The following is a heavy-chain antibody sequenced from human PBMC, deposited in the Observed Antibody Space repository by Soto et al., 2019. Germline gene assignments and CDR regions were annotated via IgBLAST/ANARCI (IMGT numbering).Heavy chain of an antibody. CDR2: ISGSGGST. J-gene: IGHJ6*02. D-gene: IGHD2-15*01. CDR3: AKDVGYCSGGSCYSHYYYGMDV. V-gene: IGHV3-23*01. CDR1: GFTVSSYA. Sequence: PGGSLRLSCAASGFTVSSYAMSGVRQAPGKGLEWVSAISGSGGSTYYADSVKGRFTISRDNSKNTLYLQMNSQRDEDTAVYYCAKDVGYCSGGSCYSHYYYGMDVWAQGTTVTVSS.